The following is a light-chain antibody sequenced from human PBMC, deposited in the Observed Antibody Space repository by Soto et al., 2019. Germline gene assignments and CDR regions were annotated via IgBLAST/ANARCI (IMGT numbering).Light chain of an antibody. V-gene: IGKV1-39*01. CDR1: QSISSY. J-gene: IGKJ1*01. CDR2: AAS. CDR3: QQSYSTPRT. Sequence: EIQMTPSPSSLSKKVGDRVTITCRASQSISSYLNWYQQKPGKAPKLLIYAASSLQSGVPSRFSGSGSGTDFTLTISSLQPEDFATYYCQQSYSTPRTFGQGTRVDIK.